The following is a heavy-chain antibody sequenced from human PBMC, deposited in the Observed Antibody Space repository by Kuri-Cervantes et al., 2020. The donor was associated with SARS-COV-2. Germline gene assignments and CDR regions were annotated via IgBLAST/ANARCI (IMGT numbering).Heavy chain of an antibody. CDR1: GGTFSSYA. CDR2: IIPILGTA. J-gene: IGHJ4*02. D-gene: IGHD6-6*01. Sequence: SVKVSCKASGGTFSSYAISWVRQAPGQGLEWMGRIIPILGTANYAQKFQGRVTITADKSTSTAYMELSSLRSEDTAVYYCAREGSRKSSHPVYYWGQGTLVTVSS. CDR3: AREGSRKSSHPVYY. V-gene: IGHV1-69*04.